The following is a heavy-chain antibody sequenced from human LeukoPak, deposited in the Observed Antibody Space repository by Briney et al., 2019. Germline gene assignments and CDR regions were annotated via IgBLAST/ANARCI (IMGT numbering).Heavy chain of an antibody. Sequence: ASVKVSCKASGYTFSNYDITWVRQAPGQGFEWMGKISAYNGNTKYAQKVQGRVTMTTDTSTTTAYMELRSLRFDDTAVYYCARHHYGLDVWGQGTTVTVSS. V-gene: IGHV1-18*01. J-gene: IGHJ6*02. CDR1: GYTFSNYD. CDR3: ARHHYGLDV. CDR2: ISAYNGNT.